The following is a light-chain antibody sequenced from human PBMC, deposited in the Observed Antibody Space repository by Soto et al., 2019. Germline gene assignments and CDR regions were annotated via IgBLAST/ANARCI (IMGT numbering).Light chain of an antibody. CDR3: QQYSTYPWT. CDR1: QSVSSSY. J-gene: IGKJ1*01. CDR2: GAS. Sequence: EIVFTQSPGTLSLSPGERATLSCRASQSVSSSYLAWYQQKPGQAPRLLIYGASSRATGIPDRFSGSGSGTDFTLTISSLEPEDFATYYCQQYSTYPWTFGQGTKVDIK. V-gene: IGKV3-20*01.